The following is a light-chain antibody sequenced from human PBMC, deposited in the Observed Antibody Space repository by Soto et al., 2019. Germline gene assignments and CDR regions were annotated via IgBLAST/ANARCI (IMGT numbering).Light chain of an antibody. CDR1: SSDVGGYNY. J-gene: IGLJ2*01. CDR2: EVS. V-gene: IGLV2-14*01. Sequence: QSALTQPASVSGSPGQSITISCTGTSSDVGGYNYVSWYQQHPGKAPKLMIYEVSNRPSGVSNLFSGSKSGNTASMTISGCATEHDAVYYCSSYTSSSSSLFVFGGGTKLTVL. CDR3: SSYTSSSSSLFV.